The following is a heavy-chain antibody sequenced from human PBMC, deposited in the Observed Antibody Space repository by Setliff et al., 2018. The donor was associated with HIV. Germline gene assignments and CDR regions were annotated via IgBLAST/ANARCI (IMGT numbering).Heavy chain of an antibody. Sequence: LRLSCAASGFTFSRYAMNWVRQAPGKGLEWISYISSASSATDYADSVRGRFTSSRDNAESSLFLQMNSLRAEDTAVYYCTRGGTYYDYWGQGTLVTVSS. J-gene: IGHJ4*02. CDR2: ISSASSAT. CDR1: GFTFSRYA. CDR3: TRGGTYYDY. V-gene: IGHV3-21*05. D-gene: IGHD1-26*01.